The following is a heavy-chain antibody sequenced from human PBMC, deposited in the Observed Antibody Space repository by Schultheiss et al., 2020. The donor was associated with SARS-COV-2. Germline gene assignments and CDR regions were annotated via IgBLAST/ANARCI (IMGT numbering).Heavy chain of an antibody. V-gene: IGHV4-34*01. CDR2: IHYSGST. CDR1: GGSFSGYY. J-gene: IGHJ6*02. CDR3: ARHNGGDGYYWHYYYYGMDV. D-gene: IGHD3-22*01. Sequence: SQTLSLTCAVYGGSFSGYYWSWIRQHPGKGLEWIGYIHYSGSTYYNPSLKSRVTISVDTSKNQFSLKLSSVTAADTAVYYCARHNGGDGYYWHYYYYGMDVWGQGTTVTVSS.